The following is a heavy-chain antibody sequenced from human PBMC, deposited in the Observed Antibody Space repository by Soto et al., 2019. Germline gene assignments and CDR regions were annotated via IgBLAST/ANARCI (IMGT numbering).Heavy chain of an antibody. CDR3: ARGKEWEQPSNHYYFDY. CDR1: GRTFLISA. V-gene: IGHV1-69*06. CDR2: IIPILGTI. J-gene: IGHJ4*02. Sequence: QVQLVQSGAEVKTPGSSVRVSCKTAGRTFLISAIAWVRQAPGQGLEWMGGIIPILGTIHIAQNFQGRVNCTADRTTSTAYMDLFSLTSADTATYFCARGKEWEQPSNHYYFDYWGQGSQVIVSS. D-gene: IGHD1-26*01.